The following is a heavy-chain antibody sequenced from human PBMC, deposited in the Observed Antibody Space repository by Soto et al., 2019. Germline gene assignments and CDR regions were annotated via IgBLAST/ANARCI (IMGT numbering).Heavy chain of an antibody. D-gene: IGHD1-26*01. Sequence: QVQLVQSGAELKKPGSSVRVSCKASGGTFNNYAVHWVRQAPGQGLEWMGGIIPKFSTSSSAQKFQCRVTMNVDSSTNTAYMELISLRSEDTALYYCARGGIGSQSYAFDIWGQGTAVTVSS. CDR1: GGTFNNYA. V-gene: IGHV1-69*06. CDR3: ARGGIGSQSYAFDI. J-gene: IGHJ3*02. CDR2: IIPKFSTS.